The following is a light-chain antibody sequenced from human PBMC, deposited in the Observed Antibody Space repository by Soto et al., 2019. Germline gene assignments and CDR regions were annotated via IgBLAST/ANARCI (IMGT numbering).Light chain of an antibody. V-gene: IGKV3-20*01. CDR1: QSVDTTF. Sequence: EIVLTQSPGSLSLSPGQRATLSCRASQSVDTTFFAWYQKKPGQAPRLLIYGASKWATGIPDRFSGSGSGTDFTLIISSLEPEDFAVYYCQQYMSAAPFGQGTKVEIK. CDR3: QQYMSAAP. J-gene: IGKJ1*01. CDR2: GAS.